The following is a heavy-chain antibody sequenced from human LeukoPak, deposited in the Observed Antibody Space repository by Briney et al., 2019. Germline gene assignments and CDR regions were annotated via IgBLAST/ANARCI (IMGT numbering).Heavy chain of an antibody. CDR2: IFYTGST. Sequence: SETLSLTCTVSGGSMSRYYWSWIRQPPGKGLEWIGYIFYTGSTNYNPSLESRVTISADTSKNQFSLNLTSVTAADTAVYYCARDLRAVAGHNWFDPWGQGTLVTVSS. CDR1: GGSMSRYY. CDR3: ARDLRAVAGHNWFDP. D-gene: IGHD6-19*01. V-gene: IGHV4-59*01. J-gene: IGHJ5*02.